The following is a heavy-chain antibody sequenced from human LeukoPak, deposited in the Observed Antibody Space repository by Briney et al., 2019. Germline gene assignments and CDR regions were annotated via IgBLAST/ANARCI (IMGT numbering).Heavy chain of an antibody. Sequence: ASVKVSCKASGYTFTSYGISWVRQAPGQGLEWMGWISAYNGNTNYAQKLQGRVTMTTDTSTSTAYMELRSLRSDDTAVYYCARDSRIAAAGTFDYWGQGTLVTVSS. J-gene: IGHJ4*02. CDR2: ISAYNGNT. CDR1: GYTFTSYG. V-gene: IGHV1-18*01. D-gene: IGHD6-13*01. CDR3: ARDSRIAAAGTFDY.